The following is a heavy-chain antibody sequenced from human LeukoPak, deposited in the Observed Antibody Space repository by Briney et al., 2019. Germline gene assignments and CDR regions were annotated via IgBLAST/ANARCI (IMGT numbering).Heavy chain of an antibody. J-gene: IGHJ4*02. V-gene: IGHV3-23*01. CDR2: IRGSGSGGST. CDR1: GFTFSSSD. Sequence: PGGSLRLSCAASGFTFSSSDMSWVRQAPGKGLEWVSSIRGSGSGGSTYYADSVKGRFTISRDNSKNTLYLQMNSLIAEDTAVYYCAKSGYNRFDYWGQGTRVTVSS. D-gene: IGHD5-24*01. CDR3: AKSGYNRFDY.